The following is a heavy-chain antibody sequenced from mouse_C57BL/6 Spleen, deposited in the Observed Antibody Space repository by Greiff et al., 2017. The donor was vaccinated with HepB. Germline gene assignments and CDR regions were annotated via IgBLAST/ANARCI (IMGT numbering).Heavy chain of an antibody. D-gene: IGHD2-4*01. Sequence: EVHLVESGGGLVKPGGSLKLSCAASGFTFSDYGMHWVRQAPEKGLEWVAYISSGSSTIYYADTVKGRFTISRDNAKNTLFLQMTSLRSEDTAMYYCARGIYYDYDKNAMDYWGQGTSVTVSS. J-gene: IGHJ4*01. CDR3: ARGIYYDYDKNAMDY. CDR1: GFTFSDYG. CDR2: ISSGSSTI. V-gene: IGHV5-17*01.